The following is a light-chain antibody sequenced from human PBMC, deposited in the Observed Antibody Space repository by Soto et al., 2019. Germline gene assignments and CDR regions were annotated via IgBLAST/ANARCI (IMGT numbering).Light chain of an antibody. Sequence: QSALTQPPSASGSPGQPVTISCTGTSSDVGGYNSVSWYQHHPGKAPKLMIYEVSKRPSGVPDRFSGSKSANTASLTVSGLQAEDEADYYCSSYAGSNNSVFGPGTQLTVL. CDR3: SSYAGSNNSV. CDR2: EVS. V-gene: IGLV2-8*01. J-gene: IGLJ1*01. CDR1: SSDVGGYNS.